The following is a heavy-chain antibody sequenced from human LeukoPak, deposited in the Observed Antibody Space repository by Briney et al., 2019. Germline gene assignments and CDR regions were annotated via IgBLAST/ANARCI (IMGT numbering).Heavy chain of an antibody. CDR1: GYTFTSYY. J-gene: IGHJ6*03. V-gene: IGHV1-46*03. D-gene: IGHD3-10*01. Sequence: EASVTVSCKASGYTFTSYYMHWVRQAPGQGREWMGIINPCGGSTSYAQKFQGRVTMTSDTSTSTVYMELSSLRSEDTAVYYCASYYGSGSYPYYYYYYMDVWGKGTTVTVSS. CDR2: INPCGGST. CDR3: ASYYGSGSYPYYYYYYMDV.